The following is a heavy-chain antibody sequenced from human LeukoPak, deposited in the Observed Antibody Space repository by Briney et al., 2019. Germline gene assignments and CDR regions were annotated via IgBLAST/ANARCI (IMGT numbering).Heavy chain of an antibody. CDR3: ARGRLNMIRGVIKTVWFDP. Sequence: SETLSLTCSVSGGSVTDYYWSWIRQPPGKGLEWIGYISDKGVSHYSPSLKSRITISADTSKKQVSLRLTSAIAADTAVYYCARGRLNMIRGVIKTVWFDPWTQGTQVTVSS. CDR1: GGSVTDYY. J-gene: IGHJ5*02. CDR2: ISDKGVS. V-gene: IGHV4-59*02. D-gene: IGHD3-10*01.